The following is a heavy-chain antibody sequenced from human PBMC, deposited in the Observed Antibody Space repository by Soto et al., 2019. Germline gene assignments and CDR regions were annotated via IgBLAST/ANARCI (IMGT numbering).Heavy chain of an antibody. CDR3: VKVSTFYDILTGYYSTNFFDP. CDR2: ISSDGDIT. CDR1: GFPFSHYA. V-gene: IGHV3-23*01. Sequence: GVSLRLSCAASGFPFSHYAMSWVRQAPGKGLEWVSAISSDGDITYYADSVKGRFTISRDNSKNTLYLQMNSLRPEDTAVYYCVKVSTFYDILTGYYSTNFFDPWGQGTLVTVSS. D-gene: IGHD3-9*01. J-gene: IGHJ5*02.